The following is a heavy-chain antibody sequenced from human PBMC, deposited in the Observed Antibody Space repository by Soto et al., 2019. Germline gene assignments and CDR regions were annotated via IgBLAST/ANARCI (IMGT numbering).Heavy chain of an antibody. J-gene: IGHJ4*02. CDR2: VNPSGGHT. CDR3: ARGGHVVVVTAGLDC. CDR1: GDTFTDYY. V-gene: IGHV1-46*01. D-gene: IGHD2-21*02. Sequence: QVQLMQSGAEVKKPGASVKASCKASGDTFTDYYIHWVRQAPGQGLEWMGTVNPSGGHTTYAQHFLGSVTMTRDTSTSTLYMELTSLTSYDTAIYYCARGGHVVVVTAGLDCWGQGTLVTVSS.